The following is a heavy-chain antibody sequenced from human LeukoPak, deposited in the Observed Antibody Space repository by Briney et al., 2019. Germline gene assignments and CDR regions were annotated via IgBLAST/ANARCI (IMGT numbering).Heavy chain of an antibody. Sequence: GGSLRLSCAASGFTFSSYGMHWVRQAPGKGLEWVAVISYDGSNKYYADSVKGRLTISRDNSKNTLYLQMNSLRAEDTAVYYCARDRRRRWEPIYYFDYWGQGTLVTVSS. J-gene: IGHJ4*02. D-gene: IGHD1-26*01. V-gene: IGHV3-30*03. CDR3: ARDRRRRWEPIYYFDY. CDR1: GFTFSSYG. CDR2: ISYDGSNK.